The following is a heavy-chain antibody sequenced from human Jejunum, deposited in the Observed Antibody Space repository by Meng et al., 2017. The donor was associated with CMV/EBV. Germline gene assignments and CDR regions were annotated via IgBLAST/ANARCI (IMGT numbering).Heavy chain of an antibody. CDR2: ICTGDTT. D-gene: IGHD1-26*01. J-gene: IGHJ4*02. CDR1: GFTVSITH. V-gene: IGHV3-53*01. Sequence: SGFTVSITHMNWVRQAPGKGLEWVSVICTGDTTHYADFVKGRFTISRDNAKNTLYLQLSSLRAEDTAVYYCASQHSRLWEVYQNWGQGALVTVSS. CDR3: ASQHSRLWEVYQN.